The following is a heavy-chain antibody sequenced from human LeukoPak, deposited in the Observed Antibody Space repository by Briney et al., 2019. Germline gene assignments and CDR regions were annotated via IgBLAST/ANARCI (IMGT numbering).Heavy chain of an antibody. Sequence: GGSLRLSCAASGLTFSSYWMNWARQAPGKGLEWVASINHNGNVNYYVDSVKGRFTISRDNAKNSLYLQMSNLRAEDTAVYYCARDTASVPLYYYDSSGYIDYWGQGTLVTVSS. D-gene: IGHD3-22*01. CDR3: ARDTASVPLYYYDSSGYIDY. CDR1: GLTFSSYW. CDR2: INHNGNVN. J-gene: IGHJ4*02. V-gene: IGHV3-7*01.